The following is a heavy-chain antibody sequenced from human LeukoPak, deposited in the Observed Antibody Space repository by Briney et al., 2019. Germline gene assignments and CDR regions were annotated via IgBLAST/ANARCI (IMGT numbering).Heavy chain of an antibody. J-gene: IGHJ6*03. CDR2: IIPIFGTA. CDR3: ARGGYCSSTSCPHPSYYYYYYMDV. Sequence: VASVKVSCKASGGTFSSYAISWVQQPPGQGLEWMGGIIPIFGTANYAQKFQGRVTITTDESTSTAYMELSSLRSEDTAVYYCARGGYCSSTSCPHPSYYYYYYMDVWGKGTTVTVSS. CDR1: GGTFSSYA. D-gene: IGHD2-2*01. V-gene: IGHV1-69*05.